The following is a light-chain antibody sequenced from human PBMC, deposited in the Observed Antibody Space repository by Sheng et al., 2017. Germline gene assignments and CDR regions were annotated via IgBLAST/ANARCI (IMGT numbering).Light chain of an antibody. Sequence: DIQMTQSPSSLSASVGDRVIITCRASQTINDYLNWYQQQPGKAPRLLIHGASGLRSGVPSRFSGSGSGTDFTLTINSLQPEDFATYYCQQNSITPYNFGQGTKLEI. V-gene: IGKV1-39*01. CDR1: QTINDY. CDR2: GAS. J-gene: IGKJ2*01. CDR3: QQNSITPYN.